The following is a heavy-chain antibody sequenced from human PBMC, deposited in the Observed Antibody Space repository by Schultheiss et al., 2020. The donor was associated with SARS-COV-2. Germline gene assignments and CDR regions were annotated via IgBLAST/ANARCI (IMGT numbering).Heavy chain of an antibody. CDR1: GLIFKNYA. J-gene: IGHJ4*02. CDR2: ISGSGKTT. D-gene: IGHD2-21*01. V-gene: IGHV3-23*01. Sequence: GESLKISCAAPGLIFKNYAMTWVRLAPGKGLEWVSTISGSGKTTYYADSVKGRFTISRDNSKNTVYLQMDSLDAEDTATYFCARSPPLVTAYFDAWGQGTLVTVSS. CDR3: ARSPPLVTAYFDA.